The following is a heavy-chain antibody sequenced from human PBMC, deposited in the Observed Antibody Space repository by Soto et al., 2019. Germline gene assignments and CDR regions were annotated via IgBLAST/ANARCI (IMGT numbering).Heavy chain of an antibody. D-gene: IGHD3-22*01. CDR2: FDPEDGET. CDR1: GYTFTSYY. V-gene: IGHV1-24*01. Sequence: ASVKVSCKASGYTFTSYYMHWVRQAPGKGLEWMGGFDPEDGETIYAQKFQGRVTMTEDTSTDTAYMELSSLRSEDTAVYYCARALVIDYYDSSGYRTSYGMDVWGQGTTVTVSS. J-gene: IGHJ6*02. CDR3: ARALVIDYYDSSGYRTSYGMDV.